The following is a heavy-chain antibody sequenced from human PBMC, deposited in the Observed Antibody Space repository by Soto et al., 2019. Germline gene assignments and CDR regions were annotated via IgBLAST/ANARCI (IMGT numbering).Heavy chain of an antibody. CDR3: ARDKGVWSGYNYFDY. CDR2: ISYDGSNK. D-gene: IGHD3-3*01. J-gene: IGHJ4*02. Sequence: ESGGGVVQPGRSLRLSCAASGFTFSSYAMHWVRQAPGKGLEWVAVISYDGSNKYYADSVKGRFTISRDNSKNTLYLQMNSLRAEDTAVYYCARDKGVWSGYNYFDYWGQGTLVTVSS. CDR1: GFTFSSYA. V-gene: IGHV3-30-3*01.